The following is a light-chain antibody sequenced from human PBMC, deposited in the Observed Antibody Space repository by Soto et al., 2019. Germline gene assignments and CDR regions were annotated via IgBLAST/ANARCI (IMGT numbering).Light chain of an antibody. J-gene: IGLJ1*01. V-gene: IGLV2-14*01. CDR2: DVS. Sequence: QSVLTQPASVSGSPGQSITISCTGTSSDVRGYNYVSWYQQHPGKAPKVMIYDVSNRPSGVSNRFSGSKSGNTASLTISGLQAEDEADYYCSSYTSSSTLGVFGTGTMVTVL. CDR1: SSDVRGYNY. CDR3: SSYTSSSTLGV.